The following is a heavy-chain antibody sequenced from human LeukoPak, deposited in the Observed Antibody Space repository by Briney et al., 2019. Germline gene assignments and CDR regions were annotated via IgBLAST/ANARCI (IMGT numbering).Heavy chain of an antibody. D-gene: IGHD3-3*01. CDR1: GFTFSSSW. CDR2: IKSDGSET. J-gene: IGHJ4*02. Sequence: GGSLRLSCAASGFTFSSSWMSWVRQAPGRGLEWVANIKSDGSETYYVDSVKGRFTVSRDNAKNSLYLQMNSLRAEDTAVYYCARDTYYDFWSGYWGFDYWGQGTLVTVSS. CDR3: ARDTYYDFWSGYWGFDY. V-gene: IGHV3-7*01.